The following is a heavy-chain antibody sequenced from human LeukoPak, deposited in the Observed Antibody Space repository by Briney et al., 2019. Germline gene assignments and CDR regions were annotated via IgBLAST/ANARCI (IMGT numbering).Heavy chain of an antibody. V-gene: IGHV3-74*01. CDR1: GFTFSDYW. CDR2: INSDGSST. D-gene: IGHD2-2*01. CDR3: AGNLYTRFGDC. Sequence: GGSQRLSCAASGFTFSDYWMHWVRQTPEKGLVWVSRINSDGSSTIYADSVKGRFTISRDNAQNTLYLQMNSLRAEDTAVYYCAGNLYTRFGDCWGQGALVTVSS. J-gene: IGHJ4*02.